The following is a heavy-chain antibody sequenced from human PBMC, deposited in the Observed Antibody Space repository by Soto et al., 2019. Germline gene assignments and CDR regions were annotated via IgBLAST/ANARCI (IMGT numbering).Heavy chain of an antibody. Sequence: SVKVSCKASGGTFSSYTISWVRQAPGQGLEWMGRIIPILGIANYAQKFQGRVTITADKSTSTAYMELSSLRSEDTAVYYCASGGSGSYSGGAFDIWGQGTMVT. D-gene: IGHD3-10*01. J-gene: IGHJ3*02. CDR1: GGTFSSYT. V-gene: IGHV1-69*02. CDR3: ASGGSGSYSGGAFDI. CDR2: IIPILGIA.